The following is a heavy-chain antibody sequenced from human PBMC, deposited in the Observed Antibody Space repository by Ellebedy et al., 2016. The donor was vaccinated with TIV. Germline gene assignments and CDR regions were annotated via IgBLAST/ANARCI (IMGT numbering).Heavy chain of an antibody. CDR3: AKKETAMAFDY. CDR1: GFTFSSHA. CDR2: ISGGGDST. J-gene: IGHJ4*02. Sequence: GESLKISXAASGFTFSSHAMNWVRQAPGKGLEWVSGISGGGDSTYYADSVKGRFTISRDNSKNTLYLQMNSLRAEDTAVYYCAKKETAMAFDYWGQGTLVTVSS. V-gene: IGHV3-23*01. D-gene: IGHD5-18*01.